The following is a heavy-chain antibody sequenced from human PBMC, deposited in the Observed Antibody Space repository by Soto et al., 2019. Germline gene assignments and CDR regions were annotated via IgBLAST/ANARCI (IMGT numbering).Heavy chain of an antibody. CDR1: GFTVSSNY. J-gene: IGHJ4*02. Sequence: GGSLRLSCAASGFTVSSNYMTWVRQAPGKGLEWVSLIYSGGSTYYANSVKGRFTISRDNSKNTLYLQMNSLRAEDTAVYYCARARGGLSVVTATYFDYWGQGTLVTVSS. CDR2: IYSGGST. V-gene: IGHV3-53*01. D-gene: IGHD2-21*02. CDR3: ARARGGLSVVTATYFDY.